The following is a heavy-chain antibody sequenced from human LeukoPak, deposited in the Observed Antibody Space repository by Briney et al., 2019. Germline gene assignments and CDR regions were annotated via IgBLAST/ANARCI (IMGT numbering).Heavy chain of an antibody. D-gene: IGHD2-2*02. J-gene: IGHJ6*02. CDR2: IIPIFGTA. Sequence: ASVNVSCKASGGTFSSYAISWVRQAPGQGLEWMGGIIPIFGTANYAQKFQGRVTITADESTSTAYMELSSLRSEDTAVYYCARERFKSSNIPSPYYYYYGMDVWGQGTTVTVSS. CDR1: GGTFSSYA. V-gene: IGHV1-69*13. CDR3: ARERFKSSNIPSPYYYYYGMDV.